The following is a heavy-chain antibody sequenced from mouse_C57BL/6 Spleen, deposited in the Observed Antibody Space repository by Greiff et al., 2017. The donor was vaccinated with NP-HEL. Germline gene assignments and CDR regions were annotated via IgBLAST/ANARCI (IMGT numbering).Heavy chain of an antibody. D-gene: IGHD2-4*01. CDR2: ISSGGDYI. V-gene: IGHV5-9-1*02. J-gene: IGHJ3*01. CDR1: GFTFSSYA. Sequence: EVKLVESGEGLVKPGGSLKLSCAASGFTFSSYAMSWVRQTPEQRLEWVAYISSGGDYIHYAATVKGRFPIPRDNARNTLYLQMSSLKSEDTAKYYCTRDRGNRAGDYDYDGFAYWGQGTLVTVSA. CDR3: TRDRGNRAGDYDYDGFAY.